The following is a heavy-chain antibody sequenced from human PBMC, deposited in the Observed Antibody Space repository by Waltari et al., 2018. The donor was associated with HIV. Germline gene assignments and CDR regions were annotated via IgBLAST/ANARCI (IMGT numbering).Heavy chain of an antibody. Sequence: QLQLQESGPGLVKASETLSLTCTVSGGSISSDNAYWGWIRPPPGKGLEWIGNIFYPGGTYYNPSLKSRLTMSVDTSKNQFSLKLSSVTAADTALYYCARPARDIGGGSNFDSWGQGTLVTVSS. V-gene: IGHV4-39*01. D-gene: IGHD2-15*01. CDR1: GGSISSDNAY. CDR3: ARPARDIGGGSNFDS. CDR2: IFYPGGT. J-gene: IGHJ4*02.